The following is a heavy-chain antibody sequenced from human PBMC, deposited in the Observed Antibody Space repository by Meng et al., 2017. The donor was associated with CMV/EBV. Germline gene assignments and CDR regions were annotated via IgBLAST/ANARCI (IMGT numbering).Heavy chain of an antibody. CDR3: VSSKAGHFYYYGLDV. CDR2: IWYDGSNK. Sequence: GGSLRLSCAASGFTFSSYGMHWVRQAPGKGLEWVAVIWYDGSNKYYADSVKGRFTISRDNSKNTLYLQMNSLRTEDTAVYYCVSSKAGHFYYYGLDVWGQGTTVTVSS. CDR1: GFTFSSYG. J-gene: IGHJ6*02. V-gene: IGHV3-33*01.